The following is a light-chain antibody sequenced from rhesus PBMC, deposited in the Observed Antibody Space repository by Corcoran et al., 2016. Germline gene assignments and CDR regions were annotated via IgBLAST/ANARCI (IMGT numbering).Light chain of an antibody. CDR3: QQYDHWNT. V-gene: IGKV3S9*01. CDR1: QSVTTY. J-gene: IGKJ2*01. Sequence: EIVMTQSPATLSLSPGKRATLSCRSSQSVTTYVAWYQQKPEQAPRPLIYATSSRANDIPDRFSGSGSGTDFTLIISSLEPEYVGVYYCQQYDHWNTFGPGTKVEIK. CDR2: ATS.